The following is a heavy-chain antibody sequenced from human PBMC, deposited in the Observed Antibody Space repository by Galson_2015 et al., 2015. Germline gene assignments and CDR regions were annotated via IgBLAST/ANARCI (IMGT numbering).Heavy chain of an antibody. V-gene: IGHV3-7*01. CDR3: ARDVISIVRGVIIGWFDP. CDR2: IKQDGGGK. Sequence: SLRLSCAASGFTFSSYWMRWVRQPPGKGLEWVANIKQDGGGKYYADSVKDRFTISRDNAKNSLYLQMNSLRAEDTAVYYCARDVISIVRGVIIGWFDPWGQGTLVAVSS. J-gene: IGHJ5*02. CDR1: GFTFSSYW. D-gene: IGHD3-10*01.